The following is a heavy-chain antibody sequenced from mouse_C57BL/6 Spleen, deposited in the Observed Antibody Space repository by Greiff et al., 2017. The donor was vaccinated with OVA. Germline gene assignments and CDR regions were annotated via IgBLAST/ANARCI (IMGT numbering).Heavy chain of an antibody. Sequence: QVQLQQPGAELVKPGASVKMSCKASGYTFTSYWITWVKQRPGQGLEWIGDINPNNGGTIYNQKFKGKATLTVDKSSSTAYMELRSLTSEDTAVYYCASHYGSSSFAYWGQGTLVTVSA. CDR3: ASHYGSSSFAY. D-gene: IGHD1-1*01. CDR2: INPNNGGT. J-gene: IGHJ3*01. V-gene: IGHV1-55*01. CDR1: GYTFTSYW.